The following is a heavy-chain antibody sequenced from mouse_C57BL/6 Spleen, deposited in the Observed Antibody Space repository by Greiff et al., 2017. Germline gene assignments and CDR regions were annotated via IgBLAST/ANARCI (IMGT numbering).Heavy chain of an antibody. CDR2: IHPSSGYT. Sequence: QVQLQQSGAELARPGASVKMSCKASGYTFTSYTMHWVQQRPGQGLEWIGYIHPSSGYTKYNQKVKDKATLTADKSSSTAYMQLSSLTSEDSAVYYCARYNDGYFAYGGQGTLVTVSA. J-gene: IGHJ3*01. CDR1: GYTFTSYT. V-gene: IGHV1-4*01. CDR3: ARYNDGYFAY. D-gene: IGHD2-3*01.